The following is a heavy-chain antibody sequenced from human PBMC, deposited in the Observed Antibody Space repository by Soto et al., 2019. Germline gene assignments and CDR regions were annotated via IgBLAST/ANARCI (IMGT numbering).Heavy chain of an antibody. J-gene: IGHJ5*02. Sequence: QVQLVQSGAEVKKPGASVKVSCKASGYTFTSYAIHWVRQAPGQRLEWMGWISAGNGNTKYSQKFQDRVTFTRDTSASTAYMELSSLRSEDTAVYYCAREDIVVVPAAYNWFDPWGQGTQVTVSS. CDR3: AREDIVVVPAAYNWFDP. D-gene: IGHD2-2*01. V-gene: IGHV1-3*01. CDR2: ISAGNGNT. CDR1: GYTFTSYA.